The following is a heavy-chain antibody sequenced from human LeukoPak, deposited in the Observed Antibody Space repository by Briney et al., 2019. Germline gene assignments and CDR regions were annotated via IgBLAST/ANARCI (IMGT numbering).Heavy chain of an antibody. CDR3: ARDGYSFGHDFDY. CDR2: IKSGGSGT. D-gene: IGHD5-18*01. Sequence: GGSLRLSCAASGFTFSSYWMHWVRHTPGKGLVWVSRIKSGGSGTSYADSVKGRFTISRDNAKNTLYLQMNSLRAEDTAVYYCARDGYSFGHDFDYWGQGTLVTVSS. J-gene: IGHJ4*02. V-gene: IGHV3-74*01. CDR1: GFTFSSYW.